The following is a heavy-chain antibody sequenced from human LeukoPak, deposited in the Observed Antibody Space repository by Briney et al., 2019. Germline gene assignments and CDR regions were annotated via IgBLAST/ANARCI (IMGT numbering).Heavy chain of an antibody. D-gene: IGHD6-13*01. Sequence: PGGSLRLSCAASGFTFSSYWMSWVRQAPGKGLEWVANIKQDGSEKYYVDSVKGRFTISRDNAKNSLYLQMNSLRAEDTAVYYCARDLWPAAGPFDYWGQGTLVTVSS. CDR3: ARDLWPAAGPFDY. V-gene: IGHV3-7*03. CDR1: GFTFSSYW. CDR2: IKQDGSEK. J-gene: IGHJ4*02.